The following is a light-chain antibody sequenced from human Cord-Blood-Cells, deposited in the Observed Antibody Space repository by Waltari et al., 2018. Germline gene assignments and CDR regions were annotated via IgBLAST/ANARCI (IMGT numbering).Light chain of an antibody. CDR3: QQYNNWPLT. J-gene: IGKJ4*01. V-gene: IGKV3-15*01. Sequence: DIVLPQSPATLPVSPGERATIPCRASQSVSSNLAWYQQKPGQAPRLLIYGASTRATGIPARFSGSGSGTEFTLTISSLQSEDFAVYYCQQYNNWPLTFGGGTKVEIK. CDR2: GAS. CDR1: QSVSSN.